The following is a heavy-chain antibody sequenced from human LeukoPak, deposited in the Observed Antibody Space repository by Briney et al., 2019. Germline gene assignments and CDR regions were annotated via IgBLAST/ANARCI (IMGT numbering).Heavy chain of an antibody. CDR3: AKDWGSGGWYNYFDP. J-gene: IGHJ5*02. CDR2: IAYHGNSE. Sequence: GTSLRLSCAVSGFTISSHGMHWVRQAPGKGPEWVAMIAYHGNSEYYGDSVKGRFAISRDNSKNTLYLQLNSLRAEDTAVYHCAKDWGSGGWYNYFDPWGQGTLVTVSS. D-gene: IGHD6-19*01. V-gene: IGHV3-30*18. CDR1: GFTISSHG.